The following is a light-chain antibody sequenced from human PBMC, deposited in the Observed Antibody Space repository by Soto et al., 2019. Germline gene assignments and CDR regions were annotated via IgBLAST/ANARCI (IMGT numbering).Light chain of an antibody. J-gene: IGKJ1*01. CDR2: NAA. CDR1: QTLSTY. CDR3: QHYDRLRWR. Sequence: ELALTNPPDTLSLSPGDRATLSCRASQTLSTYLTWYQQKPGQPPRLLIYNAANRATGIPARFSGSGSATDFSLTISRLEPEDFAVYYCQHYDRLRWRFALGAKVDIK. V-gene: IGKV3-11*01.